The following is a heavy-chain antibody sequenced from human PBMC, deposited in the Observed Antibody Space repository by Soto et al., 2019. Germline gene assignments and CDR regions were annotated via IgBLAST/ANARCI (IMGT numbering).Heavy chain of an antibody. V-gene: IGHV1-8*01. D-gene: IGHD6-19*01. Sequence: QVQLVQSGAEVKKPGASVKVSCKASGYTFTSYDINWVRQATGQGLEWMGWMNPNSGNTGYAQKFQGRVIMTRNTYISTDYMELRSLGSEEPAVYYCVFMAVAASDSWGQGTLGTVSS. J-gene: IGHJ4*02. CDR2: MNPNSGNT. CDR1: GYTFTSYD. CDR3: VFMAVAASDS.